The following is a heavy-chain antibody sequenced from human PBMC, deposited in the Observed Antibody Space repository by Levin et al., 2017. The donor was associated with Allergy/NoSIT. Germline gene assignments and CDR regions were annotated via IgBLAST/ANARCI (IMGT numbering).Heavy chain of an antibody. V-gene: IGHV4-34*01. CDR2: INHSGST. CDR1: GGSFSDYY. CDR3: ARRAVTTPFDY. J-gene: IGHJ4*02. D-gene: IGHD4-17*01. Sequence: SETLSLTCAVYGGSFSDYYWSWIRQSPGKGLEWIGQINHSGSTNYNPSLKSRVTILVDTSKNQFSLKLSSVTAADTAVYYCARRAVTTPFDYWGQGTLVTVSS.